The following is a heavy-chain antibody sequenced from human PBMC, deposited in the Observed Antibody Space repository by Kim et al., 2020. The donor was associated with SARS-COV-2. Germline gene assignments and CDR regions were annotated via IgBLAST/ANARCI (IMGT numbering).Heavy chain of an antibody. J-gene: IGHJ4*02. CDR2: ISYDGSNK. Sequence: GGSLRLSCAASGFTFSSYGMHWVRQAPGKGLEWVAVISYDGSNKYYADSVKGRFTISRDNSKNTLYLQMNSLRAEDTAVYYCARDLKFNLGYCSSTSCYAPGYWGQGTLVTVSS. D-gene: IGHD2-2*01. CDR1: GFTFSSYG. V-gene: IGHV3-33*05. CDR3: ARDLKFNLGYCSSTSCYAPGY.